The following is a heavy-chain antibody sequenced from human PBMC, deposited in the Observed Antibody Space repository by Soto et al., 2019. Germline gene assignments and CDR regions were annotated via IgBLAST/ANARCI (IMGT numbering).Heavy chain of an antibody. CDR2: ISGSGGST. CDR3: AKESPSDYGDYVDDY. J-gene: IGHJ4*02. V-gene: IGHV3-23*01. Sequence: GGPQRLSCTGSGCNLISYAMSGFRQAPCKGLEWVSAISGSGGSTYYADSVKGRFTISRDNSKNTLYLQMNSLRAEDTAVYYCAKESPSDYGDYVDDYWGQGTLVTVSS. D-gene: IGHD4-17*01. CDR1: GCNLISYA.